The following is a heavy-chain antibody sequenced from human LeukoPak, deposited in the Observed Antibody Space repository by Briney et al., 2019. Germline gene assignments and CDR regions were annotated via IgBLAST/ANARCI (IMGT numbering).Heavy chain of an antibody. D-gene: IGHD6-13*01. CDR1: GGSFSSYY. J-gene: IGHJ5*02. CDR2: INHSGST. Sequence: SETLSLTCAVYGGSFSSYYWSWIRQPPGKGLEWIGEINHSGSTNYNPSLKSRVTISVDTSKNQFSLKLSSVTAADTAVYYCARARSSSWQYNWFDPWGQGTLVTVSS. V-gene: IGHV4-34*01. CDR3: ARARSSSWQYNWFDP.